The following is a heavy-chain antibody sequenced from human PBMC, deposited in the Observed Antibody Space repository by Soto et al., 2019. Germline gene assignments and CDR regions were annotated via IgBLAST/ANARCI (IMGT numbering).Heavy chain of an antibody. CDR3: ARDLWGYCGTDCYPLDV. V-gene: IGHV4-34*01. CDR1: GGSFSGYY. Sequence: SETLSLTCAVHGGSFSGYYWDWIRQPPGKGLEWIGEIYKSGTTVYNPSFKSRATISVDTSKNQFSLKLNSVTAADTAVYYCARDLWGYCGTDCYPLDVWGQGTTVTVSS. J-gene: IGHJ6*02. CDR2: IYKSGTT. D-gene: IGHD2-21*02.